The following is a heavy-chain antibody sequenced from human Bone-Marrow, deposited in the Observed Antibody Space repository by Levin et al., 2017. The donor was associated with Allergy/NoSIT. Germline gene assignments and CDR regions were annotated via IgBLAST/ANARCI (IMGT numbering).Heavy chain of an antibody. Sequence: GESLKISCAASGFTFTTYSVSWVRQAPGKGLEWLSFMSHTGDTVYYADSVKGRFTISRDNAKNSLYLQMNSLRDEDTAVYYCARDRGYCRGGNCYRVFDNWGQGALVTVSS. CDR3: ARDRGYCRGGNCYRVFDN. CDR2: MSHTGDTV. CDR1: GFTFTTYS. J-gene: IGHJ4*02. V-gene: IGHV3-48*02. D-gene: IGHD2-15*01.